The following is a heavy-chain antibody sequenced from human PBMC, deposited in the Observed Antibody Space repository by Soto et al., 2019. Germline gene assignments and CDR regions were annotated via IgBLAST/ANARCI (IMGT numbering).Heavy chain of an antibody. Sequence: PGGSLRLSCAASGFTFSSYSMNWVRQAPGKGLEWVSYISSSSSTIYYADSVKGRFTISRDNAKNSLYLQMNSLRDEDTAVYYCARELFDRYYYDSSGYSHFDYWGQGTLVTVSS. V-gene: IGHV3-48*02. CDR2: ISSSSSTI. CDR1: GFTFSSYS. D-gene: IGHD3-22*01. CDR3: ARELFDRYYYDSSGYSHFDY. J-gene: IGHJ4*02.